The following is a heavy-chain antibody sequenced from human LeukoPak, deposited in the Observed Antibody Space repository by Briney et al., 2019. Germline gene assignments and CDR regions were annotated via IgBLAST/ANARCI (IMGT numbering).Heavy chain of an antibody. D-gene: IGHD3-10*01. CDR3: AWTMVRGVGFFDY. V-gene: IGHV1-2*02. CDR1: GGTFTNLA. CDR2: INPNSGGT. J-gene: IGHJ4*02. Sequence: ASVKVSCKASGGTFTNLALSWVRQAPGQGLEWMGWINPNSGGTNYAQKFQGRVTMTRDTSISTAYMELSRLRSDDTAVYYCAWTMVRGVGFFDYWGQGTLVTVSS.